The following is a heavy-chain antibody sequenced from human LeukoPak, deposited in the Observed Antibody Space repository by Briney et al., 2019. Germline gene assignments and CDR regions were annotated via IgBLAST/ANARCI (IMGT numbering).Heavy chain of an antibody. CDR1: GGSINSYY. J-gene: IGHJ4*02. V-gene: IGHV4-59*08. CDR2: IYYSGST. Sequence: SETLSLTCTVSGGSINSYYWSWIRQPPGKGLEYIGYIYYSGSTNYNPSLKSRVTISLDTSKNQFSLKLSSVTAADTAVYYCAGDFWSGYYFRDWGQGTLVTVSS. D-gene: IGHD3-3*01. CDR3: AGDFWSGYYFRD.